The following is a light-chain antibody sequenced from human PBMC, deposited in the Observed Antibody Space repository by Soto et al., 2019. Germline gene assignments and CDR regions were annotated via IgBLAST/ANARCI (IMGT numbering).Light chain of an antibody. J-gene: IGKJ5*01. V-gene: IGKV1-5*01. Sequence: DIQVTQSPPTLSASVGDRVTITCRASQTISTWMAWYQQKPGKAPKLLVYDASTLQSGVASRFSGSGSGTEFTLTISSLQPEDFATYYCQQLNSYLYTFGQGTRLEIK. CDR1: QTISTW. CDR3: QQLNSYLYT. CDR2: DAS.